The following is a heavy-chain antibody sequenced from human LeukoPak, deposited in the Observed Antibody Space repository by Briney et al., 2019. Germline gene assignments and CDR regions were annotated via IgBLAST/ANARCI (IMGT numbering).Heavy chain of an antibody. V-gene: IGHV3-23*01. CDR3: AKWGDYDVLTGYYVSDY. Sequence: GGSLRLSCAASGFTFSNYAMKWVRQAPGKGLEWVSTISASDGITYYADSVKGRFTISRDNSKNTVFLQMNSLRAEDTAVYYCAKWGDYDVLTGYYVSDYWGQGTLVTVSS. CDR1: GFTFSNYA. CDR2: ISASDGIT. D-gene: IGHD3-9*01. J-gene: IGHJ4*02.